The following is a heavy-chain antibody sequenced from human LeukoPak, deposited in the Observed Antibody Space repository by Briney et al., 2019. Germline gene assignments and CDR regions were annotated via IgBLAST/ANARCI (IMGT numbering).Heavy chain of an antibody. J-gene: IGHJ4*02. CDR3: AKKVPANWGSYFDY. CDR1: GFTFSSYA. Sequence: GGSLRLSRAASGFTFSSYATSWVRQAPGKGLEWVSAISGSGDSTYSTDSVKGRFTISRDNSKNTLYLQMNSLRAEDTAVYYCAKKVPANWGSYFDYWGQGTLVTVSS. V-gene: IGHV3-23*01. CDR2: ISGSGDST. D-gene: IGHD7-27*01.